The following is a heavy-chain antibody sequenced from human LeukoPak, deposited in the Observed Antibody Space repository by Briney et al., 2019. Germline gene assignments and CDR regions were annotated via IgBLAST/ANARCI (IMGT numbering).Heavy chain of an antibody. V-gene: IGHV1-2*02. J-gene: IGHJ6*03. Sequence: ASVKVSCKASGYTFTGYYMHWVRQAPGQGLEWMGWINPNSGGTNYAQKFQGRVTMTRDTSISTAYMELSRLRSDDTAVYYCASSKGGYCSGGSCSGGSPYYYYYYMDVWGKGTTVTVSS. CDR1: GYTFTGYY. CDR3: ASSKGGYCSGGSCSGGSPYYYYYYMDV. CDR2: INPNSGGT. D-gene: IGHD2-15*01.